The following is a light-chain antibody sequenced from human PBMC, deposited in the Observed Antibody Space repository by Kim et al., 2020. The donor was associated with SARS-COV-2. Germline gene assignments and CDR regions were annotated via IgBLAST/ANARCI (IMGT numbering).Light chain of an antibody. J-gene: IGLJ1*01. CDR2: DVS. Sequence: GHSITISCPGTSSDVGGYNYVSWYQQHPGKAPKLMIYDVSNRPSGVSNRFSGSKSGNTASLTISGLQAEDEADYYCSSYTSSSTLVFGTGTKVTVL. CDR3: SSYTSSSTLV. V-gene: IGLV2-14*03. CDR1: SSDVGGYNY.